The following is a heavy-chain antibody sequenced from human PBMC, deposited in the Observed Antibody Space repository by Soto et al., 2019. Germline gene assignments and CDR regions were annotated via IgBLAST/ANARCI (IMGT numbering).Heavy chain of an antibody. CDR2: IYTGGGT. CDR1: GGSISNYY. V-gene: IGHV4-4*07. CDR3: ARASVGPPGGGSWIMPFDY. J-gene: IGHJ4*02. Sequence: SETLSLTCTVSGGSISNYYWSWIRQPAGKGLEWIGRIYTGGGTNYNPSLKSRVTMSTDTSKNQFSLRLTSVTAADTAVYYCARASVGPPGGGSWIMPFDYWGQGALVTVSS. D-gene: IGHD2-15*01.